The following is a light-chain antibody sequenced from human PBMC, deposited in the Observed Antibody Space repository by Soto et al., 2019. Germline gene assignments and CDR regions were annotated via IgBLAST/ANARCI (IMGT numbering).Light chain of an antibody. V-gene: IGKV1-33*01. CDR1: QDSSNY. J-gene: IGKJ2*01. CDR3: QQYDNLPYT. Sequence: EIQMTQSPSSLAASVGDRGTITCQASQDSSNYLNWYQQKPGKAPKLRIYAASNLDIGVPARFSGSGSGTDFTITISSLKPEDIATYYCQQYDNLPYTFGRGTKLEIK. CDR2: AAS.